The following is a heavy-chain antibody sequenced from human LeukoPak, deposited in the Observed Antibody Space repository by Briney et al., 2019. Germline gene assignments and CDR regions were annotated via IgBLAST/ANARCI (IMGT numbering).Heavy chain of an antibody. CDR3: ARYYGALWYFDL. D-gene: IGHD4-17*01. CDR2: INPNSGGT. Sequence: ASVTVSFKASGYTFIDYYMHWVRQAPGQGLEWMGWINPNSGGTNYAQKFQGRVTMTRDTSISTAYMEPRRLTSDDTAVYYCARYYGALWYFDLWGRGTLVTVSS. J-gene: IGHJ2*01. V-gene: IGHV1-2*02. CDR1: GYTFIDYY.